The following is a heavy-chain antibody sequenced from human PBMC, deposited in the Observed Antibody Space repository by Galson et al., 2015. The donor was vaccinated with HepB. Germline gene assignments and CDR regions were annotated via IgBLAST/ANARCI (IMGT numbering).Heavy chain of an antibody. CDR1: GFTFSNYA. V-gene: IGHV3-23*01. CDR3: GRMSIAPRPGQSYYMDV. J-gene: IGHJ6*03. D-gene: IGHD6-6*01. CDR2: ISGSGGST. Sequence: SLRLSCAASGFTFSNYAMSWVRQAPGKGLGWVSVISGSGGSTYYADSVKGRFTISRDNSKNTLYLQMNSLRAEDTAEYYCGRMSIAPRPGQSYYMDVWGKGTTVTVSS.